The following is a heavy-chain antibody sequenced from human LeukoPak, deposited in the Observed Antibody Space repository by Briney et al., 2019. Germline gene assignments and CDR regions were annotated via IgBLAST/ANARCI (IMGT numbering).Heavy chain of an antibody. CDR3: VKDVHTAMLRVFDY. V-gene: IGHV3-66*01. CDR2: IYSGGDT. D-gene: IGHD5-18*01. J-gene: IGHJ4*02. Sequence: GWSLRLSCAASGFTISSKFMSWVRQAPGKGLEWVSVIYSGGDTYYADSVKGRFTISRDESKNMLYLQMSSLSAEDTAVYYCVKDVHTAMLRVFDYWGQGALVTVSS. CDR1: GFTISSKF.